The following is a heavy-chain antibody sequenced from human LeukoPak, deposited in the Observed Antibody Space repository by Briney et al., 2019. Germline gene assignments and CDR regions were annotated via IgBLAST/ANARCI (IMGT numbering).Heavy chain of an antibody. CDR2: ISSSSSYI. Sequence: GGSLRLSCAVSGFTFSSYSMNWVRQAPGKGLEWVSSISSSSSYIYYTNSVKGRFTISRDNAKNSLYLQMNSLRAEDTAVYYCAREPYGSSYYYYYMDVWGKGTTVTVSS. CDR3: AREPYGSSYYYYYMDV. CDR1: GFTFSSYS. J-gene: IGHJ6*03. V-gene: IGHV3-21*01. D-gene: IGHD3-10*01.